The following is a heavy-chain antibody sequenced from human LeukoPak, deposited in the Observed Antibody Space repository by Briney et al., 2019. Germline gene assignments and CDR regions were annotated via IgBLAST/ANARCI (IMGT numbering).Heavy chain of an antibody. CDR3: TRAYDSSGYASGY. J-gene: IGHJ4*02. CDR2: ISSSSSDI. V-gene: IGHV3-21*01. Sequence: PGRSLRLSCAASGFTFSTYSMNWVRQAPGQGLAWVSSISSSSSDIYYADSVKGRFTVSRDNAKKSLYLQMNSLRAEDTAVYYCTRAYDSSGYASGYWGQGALVTVSS. D-gene: IGHD3-22*01. CDR1: GFTFSTYS.